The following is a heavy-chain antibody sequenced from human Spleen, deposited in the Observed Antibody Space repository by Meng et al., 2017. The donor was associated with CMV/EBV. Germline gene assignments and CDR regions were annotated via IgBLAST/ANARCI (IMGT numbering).Heavy chain of an antibody. V-gene: IGHV3-20*04. D-gene: IGHD2-2*02. Sequence: GESLKISCAASGFTFDDYGMSWVRQAPGKGLEWVSGINWNGGSTGYADSVKGRFTISRDNAKNSLYLQMNSLRAEDTAVYYCAKDMGGRFCSASSCYTALDQRGQGTLVTVSS. J-gene: IGHJ4*02. CDR1: GFTFDDYG. CDR2: INWNGGST. CDR3: AKDMGGRFCSASSCYTALDQ.